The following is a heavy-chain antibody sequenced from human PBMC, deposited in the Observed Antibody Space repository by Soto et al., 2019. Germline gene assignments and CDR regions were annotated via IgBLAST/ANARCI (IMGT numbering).Heavy chain of an antibody. D-gene: IGHD6-13*01. CDR2: INHSGST. Sequence: QVQLQQWGAGLLKPSETLSLTCAVYGGSFSGYYWSWIRQPPGKGLEWIGEINHSGSTNYNPSLKSRVTISVDTSKNQFSLKLSSVTAADTAVYYCARVLLVIASCDYWCQGTLVTVSS. J-gene: IGHJ4*02. V-gene: IGHV4-34*01. CDR3: ARVLLVIASCDY. CDR1: GGSFSGYY.